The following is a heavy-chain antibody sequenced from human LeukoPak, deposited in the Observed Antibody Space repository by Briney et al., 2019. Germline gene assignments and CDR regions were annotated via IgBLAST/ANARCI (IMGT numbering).Heavy chain of an antibody. V-gene: IGHV3-23*01. J-gene: IGHJ3*02. CDR3: AKDPSYYKSGQHAFDI. Sequence: GGSLRLSCAASGFTFSRYAMSWVRQAPGKGLEWVSDISVSGGSTYYADSVKGRFTISRDNSKNTLCLQMNRLRAEDTAVYYCAKDPSYYKSGQHAFDIGGQGTMVTVSS. CDR1: GFTFSRYA. CDR2: ISVSGGST. D-gene: IGHD3-10*01.